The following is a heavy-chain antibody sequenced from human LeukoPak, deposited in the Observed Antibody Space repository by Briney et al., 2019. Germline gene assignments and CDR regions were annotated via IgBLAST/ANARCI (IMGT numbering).Heavy chain of an antibody. J-gene: IGHJ4*02. D-gene: IGHD2-2*01. CDR3: VSFYETY. Sequence: GGSLRLSCAASGNYWMHWVRQAPGKGLVWVSHINDDGSWTTYADSVKGRFTISKDNAKNTVYLQMNNLRAEDTAVYYCVSFYETYWGRGTLVTVSS. CDR2: INDDGSWT. V-gene: IGHV3-74*01. CDR1: GNYW.